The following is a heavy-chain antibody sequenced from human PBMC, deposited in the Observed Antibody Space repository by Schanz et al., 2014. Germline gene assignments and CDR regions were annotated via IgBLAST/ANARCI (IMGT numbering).Heavy chain of an antibody. V-gene: IGHV3-23*04. CDR1: GFSFSDYY. J-gene: IGHJ4*02. CDR2: ISGSGGNT. CDR3: AKDAENTAMITDYFDY. D-gene: IGHD5-18*01. Sequence: EVQLVESGGGVVRPGGSLRLSCAASGFSFSDYYMSWIRQAPGKGLEWVSAISGSGGNTYYADAVRGRFTISRDNSKTTVYLQMNSLRAEDTAVYYCAKDAENTAMITDYFDYWGQGTLVTVSS.